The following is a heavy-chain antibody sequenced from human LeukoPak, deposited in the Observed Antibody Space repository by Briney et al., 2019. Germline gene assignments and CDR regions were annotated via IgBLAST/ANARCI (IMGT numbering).Heavy chain of an antibody. CDR1: GDSVSRSDSY. Sequence: SETLSLTCSVSGDSVSRSDSYWDWIRQPPGKGLEWIGTIYYSGRTYYNPSLKSRVTISVDTSKNQFSLKLSSVTAADTAVYYCAREGRQQLVLVDPWGQGTLVTVSS. D-gene: IGHD6-13*01. CDR3: AREGRQQLVLVDP. V-gene: IGHV4-39*07. J-gene: IGHJ5*02. CDR2: IYYSGRT.